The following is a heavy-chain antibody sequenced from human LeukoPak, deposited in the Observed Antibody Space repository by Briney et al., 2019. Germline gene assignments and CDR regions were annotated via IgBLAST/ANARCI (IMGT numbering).Heavy chain of an antibody. V-gene: IGHV7-4-1*02. J-gene: IGHJ5*02. Sequence: GASVKVSCKASGYTFTSYYMHWVRQAPGQGLEWMGWINTNTGNPTYAQGFTGRFVFSLDTSVSTAYLQISSLKAEDTAVYYCARDSWDWNQNWFDPWGQGTLVTVSS. CDR2: INTNTGNP. D-gene: IGHD1-1*01. CDR3: ARDSWDWNQNWFDP. CDR1: GYTFTSYY.